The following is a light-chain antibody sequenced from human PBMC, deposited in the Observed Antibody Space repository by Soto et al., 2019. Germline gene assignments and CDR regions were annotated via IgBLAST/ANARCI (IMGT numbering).Light chain of an antibody. CDR1: QSVSSSY. CDR2: DAS. J-gene: IGKJ5*01. CDR3: RQYGTSPRT. Sequence: NVRKQCGWSKSLATGGRATLSYRPSQSVSSSYLAWCQQKPGQAPRLLIYDASSRATGIPDRFSGSGSGTDFTLTISRLATDDVAVYYCRQYGTSPRTFGQGTRLEIK. V-gene: IGKV3-20*01.